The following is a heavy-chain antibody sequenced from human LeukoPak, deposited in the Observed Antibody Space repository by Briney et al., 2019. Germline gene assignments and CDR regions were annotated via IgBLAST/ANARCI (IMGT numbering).Heavy chain of an antibody. V-gene: IGHV4-59*01. CDR1: GGSISSYY. J-gene: IGHJ3*02. CDR2: IYDSGST. CDR3: TRDASLWSSYYDI. D-gene: IGHD3-3*01. Sequence: SETLSLTCTVSGGSISSYYWSWIRQPPGKGLEWIGYIYDSGSTKYNPSLKSRVTISADASKNQFSLKLNSVTAADTAVYFCTRDASLWSSYYDIWGQGTMVTVSS.